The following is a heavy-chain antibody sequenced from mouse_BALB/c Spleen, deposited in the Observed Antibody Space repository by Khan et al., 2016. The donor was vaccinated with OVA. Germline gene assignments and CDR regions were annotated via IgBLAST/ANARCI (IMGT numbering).Heavy chain of an antibody. CDR3: SRRRAARATWDYFDC. J-gene: IGHJ2*01. CDR1: GYTFTNYW. Sequence: QVQLQQSGAELVRPGTSVKMSCKAAGYTFTNYWIGWVKQRPGHGLEWIGDTYPGGGYTNYNEKFKGKATLTADTSSSTAYMKLSGLTSEDSAIYYCSRRRAARATWDYFDCWGQGTTLTVSS. D-gene: IGHD3-1*01. CDR2: TYPGGGYT. V-gene: IGHV1-63*02.